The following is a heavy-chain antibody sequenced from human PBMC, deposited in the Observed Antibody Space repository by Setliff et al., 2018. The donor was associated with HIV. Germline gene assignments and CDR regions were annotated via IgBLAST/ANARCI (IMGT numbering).Heavy chain of an antibody. D-gene: IGHD2-21*02. V-gene: IGHV4-59*12. CDR1: GGSISSYY. J-gene: IGHJ5*02. CDR2: IYYSGST. Sequence: NPSETLSLTCTVSGGSISSYYWSWIRQPPGKGLEWIGYIYYSGSTNYNPSLKSRVTISVDTSKNQFSLRLTSVTAADTAVYYCAGSIVVVTAAPLTWGQGTLVTVSS. CDR3: AGSIVVVTAAPLT.